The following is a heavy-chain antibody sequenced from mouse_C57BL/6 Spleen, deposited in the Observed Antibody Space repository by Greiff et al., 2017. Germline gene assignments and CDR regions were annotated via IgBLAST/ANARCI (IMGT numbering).Heavy chain of an antibody. Sequence: VKLQQSGAELVKPGASVKISCKASGYAFSSYWMNWVKQRPGQGLEWIGQIYPGDGDTNYNGKFKGKATLTADKSSSPAYMQLSSLTSEDSAVYFCARDYYGSPFAYWGQGTLVTVSA. CDR2: IYPGDGDT. CDR1: GYAFSSYW. CDR3: ARDYYGSPFAY. J-gene: IGHJ3*01. D-gene: IGHD1-1*01. V-gene: IGHV1-80*01.